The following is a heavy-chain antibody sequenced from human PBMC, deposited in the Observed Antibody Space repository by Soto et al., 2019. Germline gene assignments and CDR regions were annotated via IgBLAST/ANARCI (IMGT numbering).Heavy chain of an antibody. CDR3: ARDRYSSSDYYYYYGMDV. CDR2: IIPIFGTA. D-gene: IGHD6-6*01. Sequence: ASVKVSCKASGGTFSSYAISWVRQAPGQGLEWMGGIIPIFGTANYAQKFQGRVTITADESTSTAYMELSSLRSEDTAVYYCARDRYSSSDYYYYYGMDVWGQGTTVTVSS. CDR1: GGTFSSYA. V-gene: IGHV1-69*13. J-gene: IGHJ6*02.